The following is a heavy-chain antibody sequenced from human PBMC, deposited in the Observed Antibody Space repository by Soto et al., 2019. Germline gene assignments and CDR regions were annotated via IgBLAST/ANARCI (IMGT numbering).Heavy chain of an antibody. D-gene: IGHD3-10*01. CDR3: ARSPGFWYYGMDV. Sequence: EVQLVESGGGLVKPGGSLRLSCAASGFTFSSYSMNWVRQAPGKGLEWVSSISSSSSYIYYADSVKGRFTISRDNAKNSLYLQMNSLRAEDTAVYYCARSPGFWYYGMDVWGQGTTVTVSS. CDR2: ISSSSSYI. CDR1: GFTFSSYS. J-gene: IGHJ6*02. V-gene: IGHV3-21*01.